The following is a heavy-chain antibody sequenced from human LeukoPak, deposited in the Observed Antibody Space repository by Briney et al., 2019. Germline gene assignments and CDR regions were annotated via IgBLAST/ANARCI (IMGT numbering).Heavy chain of an antibody. CDR1: GGSFNGYC. D-gene: IGHD3-22*01. CDR2: IDHSGST. V-gene: IGHV4-34*01. CDR3: ARSHYYDSSGSHNNWFDP. Sequence: SETLSLTCAVYGGSFNGYCWSWIRQPPGKGLGWIGEIDHSGSTNYNPSLKSRVTISVDTSKNQFSLKLSSVTAADTAVYYCARSHYYDSSGSHNNWFDPWGQGTLVTVSS. J-gene: IGHJ5*02.